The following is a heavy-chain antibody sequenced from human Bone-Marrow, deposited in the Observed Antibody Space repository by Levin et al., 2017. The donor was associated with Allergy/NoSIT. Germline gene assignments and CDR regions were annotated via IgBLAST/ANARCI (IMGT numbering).Heavy chain of an antibody. CDR1: GFSLTTSQVG. D-gene: IGHD2-2*01. CDR3: AHSRLRSSNSWDSGDFDV. CDR2: IYWDDDK. V-gene: IGHV2-5*02. J-gene: IGHJ3*01. Sequence: SGPTLVKPTQTLTLTCTFSGFSLTTSQVGVGWIRQPPGKALEWLVIIYWDDDKRYSPALRSRPTINKDTSKDQVVLTMTNMDPVDTATYYCAHSRLRSSNSWDSGDFDVWGQGTVVTVS.